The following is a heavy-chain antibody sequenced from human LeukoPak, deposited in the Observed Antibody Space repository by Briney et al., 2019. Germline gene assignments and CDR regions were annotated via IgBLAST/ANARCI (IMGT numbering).Heavy chain of an antibody. V-gene: IGHV1-3*01. CDR1: GYTFTSYA. J-gene: IGHJ4*02. CDR3: ARDRIAVAGTTLGY. CDR2: INAGNGNT. Sequence: ASVKVSCKASGYTFTSYAMHWVRQAPGQRREWMGWINAGNGNTKYSQKFQGRVTVTRDSSASTAYMELSSLRSEDTAVYYCARDRIAVAGTTLGYWGQGTLVTVSS. D-gene: IGHD6-19*01.